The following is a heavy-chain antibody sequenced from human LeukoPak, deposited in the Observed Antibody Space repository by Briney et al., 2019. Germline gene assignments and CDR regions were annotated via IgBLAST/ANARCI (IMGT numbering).Heavy chain of an antibody. J-gene: IGHJ4*02. CDR2: INHSGST. V-gene: IGHV4-34*01. CDR1: GGSFSGYY. Sequence: PSETLCLTCAVSGGSFSGYYWRWVRQPPRKGLEWMGEINHSGSTNYNPSLKSRVTISVDTSKNQFSLKLSSVTAADTAVYYCARDDIVATIDYFDYWGQGTLVTVSS. D-gene: IGHD5-12*01. CDR3: ARDDIVATIDYFDY.